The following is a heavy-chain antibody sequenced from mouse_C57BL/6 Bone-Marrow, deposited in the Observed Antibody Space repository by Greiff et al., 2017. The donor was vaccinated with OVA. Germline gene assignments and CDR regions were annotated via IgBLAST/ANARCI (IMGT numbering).Heavy chain of an antibody. CDR2: INPNNGGT. J-gene: IGHJ4*01. V-gene: IGHV1-18*01. Sequence: EVKLVESGPELVKPGASVKIPCKASGYTFTDYNMDWVKQSHGKSLEWIGDINPNNGGTIYNQKFKGKATLTVDKSSSTAYMELRSLTSEDTAVYYCARGPYLYAMDYWGQGTSVTVSS. D-gene: IGHD5-5*01. CDR1: GYTFTDYN. CDR3: ARGPYLYAMDY.